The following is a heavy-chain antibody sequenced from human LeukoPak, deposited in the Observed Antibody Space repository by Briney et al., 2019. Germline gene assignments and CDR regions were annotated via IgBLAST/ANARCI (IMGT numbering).Heavy chain of an antibody. V-gene: IGHV4-34*01. CDR1: GGSFSGYY. CDR2: INHSGST. D-gene: IGHD3-10*01. CDR3: ARGDGELLPSTSPYYFDY. J-gene: IGHJ4*02. Sequence: SETLSLTCAVYGGSFSGYYWSWIRQPPGKGLEWIGEINHSGSTNYNPSLKSRVTISVDTSKNQFSLKLSSVTAADTAVYYCARGDGELLPSTSPYYFDYWAREPWSPSPQ.